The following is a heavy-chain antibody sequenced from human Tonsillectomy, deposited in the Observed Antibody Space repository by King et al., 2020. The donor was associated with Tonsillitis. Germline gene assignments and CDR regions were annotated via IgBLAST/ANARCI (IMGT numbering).Heavy chain of an antibody. CDR2: IKEDGSEK. V-gene: IGHV3-7*01. CDR1: GFTFNRYW. CDR3: AGRSCSITACFGASWHSFDN. J-gene: IGHJ4*02. Sequence: EVQLVESGGGLVQPGGSLRLSCEASGFTFNRYWMTWVRQAPGKGLEWVANIKEDGSEKNYVDSVKGRFTISRDNAKNSLFLQMNSLRAEDTAVYYCAGRSCSITACFGASWHSFDNWGQGTVVTVSS. D-gene: IGHD2-2*01.